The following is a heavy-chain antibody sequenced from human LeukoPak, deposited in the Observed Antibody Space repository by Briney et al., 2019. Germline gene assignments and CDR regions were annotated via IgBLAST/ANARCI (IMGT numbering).Heavy chain of an antibody. J-gene: IGHJ5*02. D-gene: IGHD2-15*01. CDR3: AKSLPVVVVPVGWFDP. V-gene: IGHV3-23*01. CDR1: GLTFSSHW. CDR2: ISGSGGST. Sequence: GGSLRLSCAASGLTFSSHWMHWVRQAPGKGLEWVSAISGSGGSTYYADSVKGRFTISRDNSKNTLYLQMNSLRAEDTAVYYCAKSLPVVVVPVGWFDPWGQGTLVTVSS.